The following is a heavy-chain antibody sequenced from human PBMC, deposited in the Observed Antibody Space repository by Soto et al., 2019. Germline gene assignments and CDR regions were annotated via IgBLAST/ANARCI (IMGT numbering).Heavy chain of an antibody. CDR3: VRGVVYPGCLDD. Sequence: QVQLMQSGAEVRQPASSVKVSCKTSGGTFSSYAISWVRQAPGQGLEWMGGIVPIVDTSTYAQKFQGRVKNSVDVSTSRVYMELTSLRSDDTAVYYCVRGVVYPGCLDDWGQGTTVTVSS. V-gene: IGHV1-69*12. CDR1: GGTFSSYA. D-gene: IGHD2-15*01. CDR2: IVPIVDTS. J-gene: IGHJ6*02.